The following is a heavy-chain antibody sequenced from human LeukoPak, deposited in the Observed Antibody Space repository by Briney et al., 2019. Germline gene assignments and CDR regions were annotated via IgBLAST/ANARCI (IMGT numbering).Heavy chain of an antibody. V-gene: IGHV4-59*08. Sequence: ASETLSLTCTVSGGSISSYYWSWIRQPPGKGLEWIGYIYYSGSTNYNPSLKSRVTISVDTSKNQFSLKLSSVTAADTAVYYCAGYYYDSSGYPHYYYCYYMDVWGKGTTVTVSS. CDR3: AGYYYDSSGYPHYYYCYYMDV. J-gene: IGHJ6*03. D-gene: IGHD3-22*01. CDR2: IYYSGST. CDR1: GGSISSYY.